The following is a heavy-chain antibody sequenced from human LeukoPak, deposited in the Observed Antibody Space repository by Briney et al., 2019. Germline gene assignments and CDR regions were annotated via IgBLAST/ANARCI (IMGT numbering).Heavy chain of an antibody. Sequence: SETLSLTCSVSGGYIITSDHYWGWIRQPPGKGLEWIGSIYYTGSTSTNPFFKSRVTLSVDTSKNQFSLNLTSVTAADTALYYCARERYYYGGKTWFDPWGQGTLVTVSS. CDR1: GGYIITSDHY. CDR2: IYYTGST. D-gene: IGHD4-23*01. V-gene: IGHV4-39*07. J-gene: IGHJ5*02. CDR3: ARERYYYGGKTWFDP.